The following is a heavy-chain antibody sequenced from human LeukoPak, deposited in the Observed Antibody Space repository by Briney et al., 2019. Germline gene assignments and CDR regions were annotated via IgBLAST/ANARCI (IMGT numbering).Heavy chain of an antibody. J-gene: IGHJ4*02. V-gene: IGHV3-33*01. CDR1: GFPFSSYG. CDR3: ASSYYDILTGYQELDH. CDR2: IWYDGSNK. D-gene: IGHD3-9*01. Sequence: GRSLRLSCVASGFPFSSYGMHWVRQAPGKGLEWVAVIWYDGSNKNYADSVKGRFTISRDNSKNTLYLQMNSLRAEDTAVYYCASSYYDILTGYQELDHWGQGTLVTVSS.